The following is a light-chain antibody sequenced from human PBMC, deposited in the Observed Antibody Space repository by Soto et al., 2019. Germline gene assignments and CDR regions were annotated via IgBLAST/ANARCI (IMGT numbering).Light chain of an antibody. J-gene: IGKJ2*01. CDR3: QQSYSPPF. CDR2: AAS. V-gene: IGKV1-39*01. Sequence: DIQMTQSPSALAASVGDRVTFTCWATQSISRSLNWYQQKPGKAPKLLIYAASTLQSGVPSRFSGSGSGTDFSRTINSLQPEDAATYYWQQSYSPPFFGQGTKLEIK. CDR1: QSISRS.